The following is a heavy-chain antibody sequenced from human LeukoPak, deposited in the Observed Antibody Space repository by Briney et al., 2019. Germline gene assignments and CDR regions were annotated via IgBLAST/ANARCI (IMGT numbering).Heavy chain of an antibody. CDR3: ASDLRARYYYDSSGYSNWFDP. J-gene: IGHJ5*02. CDR2: IYSGGST. CDR1: GFTVSSNY. V-gene: IGHV3-66*02. Sequence: PGGSLRLSCAASGFTVSSNYMSWVRQAPGKGLEWVSVIYSGGSTYYADSVKGRFTISRDNSKNTLYLQMNSLRAEDTAVYYCASDLRARYYYDSSGYSNWFDPWGQGTRVTVSS. D-gene: IGHD3-22*01.